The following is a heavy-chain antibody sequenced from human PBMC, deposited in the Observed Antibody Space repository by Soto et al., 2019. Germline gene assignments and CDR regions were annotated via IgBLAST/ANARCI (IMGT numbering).Heavy chain of an antibody. CDR2: IYWDDDE. Sequence: QITLKESGPTLVKPTQTLTLTCTFSGFSLSTSGVGVAWIRQSPGKALEWLALIYWDDDERYGPSLRTRLTITKDTSKNQVVLTMTNMDPVDTATYYCAHKGGRCGGMDVWGQGTTVTVSS. CDR1: GFSLSTSGVG. D-gene: IGHD2-21*01. CDR3: AHKGGRCGGMDV. V-gene: IGHV2-5*05. J-gene: IGHJ6*02.